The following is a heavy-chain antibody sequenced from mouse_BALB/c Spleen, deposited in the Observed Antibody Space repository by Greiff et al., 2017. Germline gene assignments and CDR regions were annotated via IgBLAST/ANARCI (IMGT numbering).Heavy chain of an antibody. CDR1: GYTFTEYT. V-gene: IGHV1-18*01. D-gene: IGHD2-1*01. CDR3: AREGDYGNYRILMDY. J-gene: IGHJ4*01. CDR2: INPNNGGT. Sequence: EVQLVESGPELVKPGASVKISCKTSGYTFTEYTMHWVKQSHGKSLEWIGGINPNNGGTSYNQKFKGKATLTVDKSSSTAYMELRSLTSEDSAVYYCAREGDYGNYRILMDYWGQGTSVTVSS.